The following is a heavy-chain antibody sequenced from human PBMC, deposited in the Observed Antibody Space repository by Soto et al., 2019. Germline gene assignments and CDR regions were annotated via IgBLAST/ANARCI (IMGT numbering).Heavy chain of an antibody. CDR1: GYTFTSYT. D-gene: IGHD3-10*01. Sequence: QVPLEQSGAEVKKPGASVKVSCKTSGYTFTSYTLHWVRQAPGQGLEWMGWINAGNGREKYSQRFQDRVSLSTDKPATRAYMELRSLRSEDTGVYYCARGGGWVGEASFDSWGQGTQVTVSS. J-gene: IGHJ4*02. CDR2: INAGNGRE. CDR3: ARGGGWVGEASFDS. V-gene: IGHV1-3*01.